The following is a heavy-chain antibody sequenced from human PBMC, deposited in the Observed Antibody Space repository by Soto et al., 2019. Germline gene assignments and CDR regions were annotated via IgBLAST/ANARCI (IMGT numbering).Heavy chain of an antibody. CDR3: ARGDPLLWFGEKVYYGMDV. CDR1: GGSISSYY. J-gene: IGHJ6*02. D-gene: IGHD3-10*01. V-gene: IGHV4-59*01. CDR2: IYYSGRT. Sequence: SETLSLTCTVSGGSISSYYWSWIRQPPGKGLEWIGYIYYSGRTNYNPSLKSRVTISVDTSKNQFSLKLSSVTAADTAVYYCARGDPLLWFGEKVYYGMDVWGQGTTVTVSS.